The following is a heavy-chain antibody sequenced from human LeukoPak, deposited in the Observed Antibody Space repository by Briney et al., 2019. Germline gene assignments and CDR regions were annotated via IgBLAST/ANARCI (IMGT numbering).Heavy chain of an antibody. CDR3: ARGRGPLNYYDSGNDAFDM. CDR2: INPSGGST. J-gene: IGHJ3*02. D-gene: IGHD3-22*01. V-gene: IGHV1-2*02. CDR1: GYSFAGYH. Sequence: ASVKVSCKSSGYSFAGYHMHWVRQAPGQGLEWMGIINPSGGSTSYAQKFQGRVTMTRDTSMSTAYMELIRLRSDDTAVYYCARGRGPLNYYDSGNDAFDMWGQGTTVTVSS.